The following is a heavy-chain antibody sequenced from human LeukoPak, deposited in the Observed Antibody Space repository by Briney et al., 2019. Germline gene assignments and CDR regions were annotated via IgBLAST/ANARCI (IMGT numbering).Heavy chain of an antibody. CDR2: INAGNGNT. J-gene: IGHJ4*02. CDR1: GYTFTSYA. V-gene: IGHV1-3*01. Sequence: ASVKVSCKASGYTFTSYAMHWVRQAPGQRLEWMGWINAGNGNTKYSQKFQGRVTITRDTSASTAYMELSSLRSEDTAVYYCARSPRDFWSGYYHQPHFDYWGQGTLVTVSS. D-gene: IGHD3-3*01. CDR3: ARSPRDFWSGYYHQPHFDY.